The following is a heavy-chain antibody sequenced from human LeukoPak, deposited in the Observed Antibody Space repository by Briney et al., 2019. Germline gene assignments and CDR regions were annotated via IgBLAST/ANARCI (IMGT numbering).Heavy chain of an antibody. CDR1: GGSISSGDYY. CDR3: ARDYSAPGIAAADGMDV. J-gene: IGHJ6*02. D-gene: IGHD6-13*01. Sequence: ASETLSLTCTVSGGSISSGDYYWSWIRQPPGKGLEWIGYIYYSGSTYYNPSLKSRVTISVDTSKNQFSLKLSSVTAADTAVYYCARDYSAPGIAAADGMDVWGQGTTVTVSS. CDR2: IYYSGST. V-gene: IGHV4-30-4*01.